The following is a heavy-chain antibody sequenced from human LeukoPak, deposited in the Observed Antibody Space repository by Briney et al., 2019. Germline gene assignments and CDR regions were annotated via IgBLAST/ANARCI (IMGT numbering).Heavy chain of an antibody. J-gene: IGHJ4*02. CDR3: ATGETSTVTGIDY. V-gene: IGHV3-21*01. CDR1: GFTFSSYG. Sequence: GGSLRLSCAASGFTFSSYGMNWVRQAPGKGLEWVSSISSHNTYIYYADSVKGRFTISRDNAKNSLYPQMNSLRAEDTAVYYCATGETSTVTGIDYWGQGTLVTVSS. CDR2: ISSHNTYI. D-gene: IGHD4-17*01.